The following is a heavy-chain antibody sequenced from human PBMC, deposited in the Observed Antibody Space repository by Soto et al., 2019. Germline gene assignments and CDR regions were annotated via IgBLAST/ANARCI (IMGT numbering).Heavy chain of an antibody. V-gene: IGHV4-61*08. CDR1: GASVTSAGYY. J-gene: IGHJ4*02. Sequence: QLQESGPGLVRPSETLSLICTVSGASVTSAGYYWSWIRQPPGKGLEWIGYVSSTGSTIYNSTLKSRVTMSLDTPKNQFSLRLDSVTAADTAVYYCARYCSNTNCYMLDYWGQGTLVTASS. CDR2: VSSTGST. CDR3: ARYCSNTNCYMLDY. D-gene: IGHD2-2*02.